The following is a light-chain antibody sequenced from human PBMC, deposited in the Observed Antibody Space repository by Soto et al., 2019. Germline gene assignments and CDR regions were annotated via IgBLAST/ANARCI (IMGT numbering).Light chain of an antibody. CDR2: GAS. CDR3: QQYGSSPGWT. Sequence: EIVLTQSPGTLSLSPGERATISCRASQSVSSSYLAWYQQKPGQAPRLLIYGASSRATGIPDGFSGSGSGTDFTLTISRLEPEGFAVYYCQQYGSSPGWTFGQGTKVDIK. J-gene: IGKJ1*01. CDR1: QSVSSSY. V-gene: IGKV3-20*01.